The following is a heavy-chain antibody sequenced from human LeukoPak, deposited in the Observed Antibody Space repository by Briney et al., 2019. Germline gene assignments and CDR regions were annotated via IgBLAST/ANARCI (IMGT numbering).Heavy chain of an antibody. J-gene: IGHJ4*02. D-gene: IGHD3-10*01. V-gene: IGHV1-69*13. CDR1: GGTFSSYA. Sequence: VASVKVSCKASGGTFSSYAISWVRQAPGQGLEWMGGIIPIFGTANYAQKIQGRVTITADESTSTAYMELSSLRSEDTAVYYCALYGSGSYYQIDYWGQGTLVTVSS. CDR2: IIPIFGTA. CDR3: ALYGSGSYYQIDY.